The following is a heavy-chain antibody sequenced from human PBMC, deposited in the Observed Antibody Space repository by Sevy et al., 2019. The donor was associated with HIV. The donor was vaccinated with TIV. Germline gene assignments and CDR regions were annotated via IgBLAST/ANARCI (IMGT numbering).Heavy chain of an antibody. CDR1: GGTFSSYA. V-gene: IGHV1-69*13. CDR3: AREGDSGSGSYNWFDP. D-gene: IGHD3-10*01. Sequence: ASMKVSCKASGGTFSSYAISWVRQAPGQGLEWMGRIIPIFGTANYAQKFQGRVTITADESTSTAYMELSSLRSEDTAVYYCAREGDSGSGSYNWFDPWGQGTLVTVSS. CDR2: IIPIFGTA. J-gene: IGHJ5*02.